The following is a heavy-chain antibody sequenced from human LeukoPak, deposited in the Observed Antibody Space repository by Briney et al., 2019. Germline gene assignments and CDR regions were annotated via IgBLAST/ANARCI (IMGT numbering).Heavy chain of an antibody. CDR3: ARVEMGRRALEY. J-gene: IGHJ4*02. CDR1: GDSISSTSYY. D-gene: IGHD5-24*01. V-gene: IGHV4-61*01. CDR2: IYYSGST. Sequence: SETLSLTCTVSGDSISSTSYYWSWIRRPPGKGLEWIGYIYYSGSTNYNPSLKSRVTISVDTSKNQFSLKLSSVTAADTAVYYCARVEMGRRALEYWGQGTLVTVSS.